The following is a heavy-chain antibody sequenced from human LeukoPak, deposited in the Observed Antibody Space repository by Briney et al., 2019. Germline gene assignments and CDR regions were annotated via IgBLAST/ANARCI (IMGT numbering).Heavy chain of an antibody. V-gene: IGHV3-7*03. Sequence: GGSLRLSCAASGFTFSSYWMSWVRQAPGKGLGWVANIKQGGSEKYYVDSVKGRFTISRDNAKNSLYLEMNSLRAEDTAVYYCARENIAAAGGDYWGQGTLVTVSS. CDR1: GFTFSSYW. J-gene: IGHJ4*02. D-gene: IGHD6-13*01. CDR2: IKQGGSEK. CDR3: ARENIAAAGGDY.